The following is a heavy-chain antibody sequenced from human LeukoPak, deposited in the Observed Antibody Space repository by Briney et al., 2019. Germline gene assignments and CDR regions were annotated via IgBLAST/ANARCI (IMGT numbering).Heavy chain of an antibody. CDR3: AKVGRYSGYDSDYFDY. J-gene: IGHJ4*02. V-gene: IGHV3-23*01. Sequence: GGSLRLSCAASGFTFSSYAMSWVRQAPGKGQEWVSAISGSGGSTYSADSVRGRFTISRDNSKNTLYLQMNSLRAEDTAVYHCAKVGRYSGYDSDYFDYWGQGTLVTVSS. D-gene: IGHD5-12*01. CDR1: GFTFSSYA. CDR2: ISGSGGST.